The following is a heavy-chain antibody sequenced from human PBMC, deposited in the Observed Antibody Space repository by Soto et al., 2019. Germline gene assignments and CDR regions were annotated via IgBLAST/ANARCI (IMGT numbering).Heavy chain of an antibody. CDR3: VKDIAAAGVDY. D-gene: IGHD6-13*01. CDR1: GFTFSSYA. J-gene: IGHJ4*02. V-gene: IGHV3-64D*06. Sequence: PGGSLRLSCSASGFTFSSYAMHWVRRAPGKGLEYVSAISSNGGSTYYADSVKGRFTISRDNSKNTLYLQMSSLRAEDTAVYYCVKDIAAAGVDYWGQGTLLTVSS. CDR2: ISSNGGST.